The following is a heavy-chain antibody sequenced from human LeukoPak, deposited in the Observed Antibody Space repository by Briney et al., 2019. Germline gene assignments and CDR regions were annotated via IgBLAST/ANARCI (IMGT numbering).Heavy chain of an antibody. J-gene: IGHJ4*02. CDR2: ISFSSSTI. CDR3: ARAVGYGDYSDYFDY. CDR1: GLTFSTNS. Sequence: GGSLRLSCAAAGLTFSTNSMNWVRQAPGKGLEWVSYISFSSSTIYYADSVKGRFTISRDNAKNLLYLQMNSRRAEDTAVYYCARAVGYGDYSDYFDYWGQGTLVTVSS. D-gene: IGHD4-17*01. V-gene: IGHV3-48*01.